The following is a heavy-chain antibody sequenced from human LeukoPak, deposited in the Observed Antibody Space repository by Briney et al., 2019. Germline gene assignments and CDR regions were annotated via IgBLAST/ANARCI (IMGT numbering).Heavy chain of an antibody. CDR3: AGHVSSSGWYFY. CDR1: GDSISSYY. V-gene: IGHV4-59*08. Sequence: SETLSLTCTVSGDSISSYYWSWIRQPPGKGLEWIGYISYSGNTNYNPSLKSRVSISVDTSKNQFSLKLSSVTAADAAVYYCAGHVSSSGWYFYWGQGTLVTVSS. J-gene: IGHJ4*02. CDR2: ISYSGNT. D-gene: IGHD6-19*01.